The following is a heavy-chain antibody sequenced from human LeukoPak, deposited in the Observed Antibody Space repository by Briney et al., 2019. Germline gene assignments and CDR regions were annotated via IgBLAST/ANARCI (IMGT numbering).Heavy chain of an antibody. V-gene: IGHV3-23*01. CDR2: ISASGGST. CDR1: GFTFSRFA. Sequence: PGGSLRLSCAASGFTFSRFAVKWVHQAPGKGLEWVSTISASGGSTYYADSVKGRFTVSRDNSKNTLFLQMNSLRAEDTAVYYCAKILGRYSYGPVEYWGQGTLVTVSS. CDR3: AKILGRYSYGPVEY. J-gene: IGHJ4*02. D-gene: IGHD5-18*01.